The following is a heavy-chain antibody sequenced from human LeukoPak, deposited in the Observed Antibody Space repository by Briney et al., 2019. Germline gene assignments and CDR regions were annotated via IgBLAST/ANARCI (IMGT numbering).Heavy chain of an antibody. CDR2: FDPEDGET. D-gene: IGHD1-7*01. CDR3: ATPPGWNYGVWVDY. J-gene: IGHJ4*02. V-gene: IGHV1-24*01. Sequence: GASVKVSCKVSGYTLTELSMHWVGQAPGKGLEWMGGFDPEDGETIYAQKFQGRVTMTEDTSTDTAYMELSSLRSEDTAVYYCATPPGWNYGVWVDYWGQGTLVTVSS. CDR1: GYTLTELS.